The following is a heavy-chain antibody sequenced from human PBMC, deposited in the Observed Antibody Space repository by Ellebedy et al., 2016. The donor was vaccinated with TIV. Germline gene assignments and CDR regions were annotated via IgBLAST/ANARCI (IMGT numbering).Heavy chain of an antibody. D-gene: IGHD2-2*01. Sequence: GESLKISXAASGFTFSSYSMNWVRQAPGKGLEWVSSISSSSSYIYYADSVKGRFTISRDNAKNSLYLQMNSLRAEDTAVYYCARDREYCSSTSCRDAFDIWGQGTMVTVSS. CDR2: ISSSSSYI. CDR3: ARDREYCSSTSCRDAFDI. J-gene: IGHJ3*02. V-gene: IGHV3-21*01. CDR1: GFTFSSYS.